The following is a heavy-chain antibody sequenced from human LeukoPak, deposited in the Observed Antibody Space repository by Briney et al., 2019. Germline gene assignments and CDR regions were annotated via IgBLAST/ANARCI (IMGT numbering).Heavy chain of an antibody. D-gene: IGHD1-26*01. CDR2: IYFSGST. J-gene: IGHJ4*02. CDR3: ARHKSSGTYPLDY. V-gene: IGHV4-59*08. Sequence: SETLTLTCTVSGGSISTYFWSWIRQPPGKGLEWIGHIYFSGSTNYNPSLKSRVTISVDTSKNQFSLKLSSVTAADTAVYYCARHKSSGTYPLDYWGQGTLVTVSS. CDR1: GGSISTYF.